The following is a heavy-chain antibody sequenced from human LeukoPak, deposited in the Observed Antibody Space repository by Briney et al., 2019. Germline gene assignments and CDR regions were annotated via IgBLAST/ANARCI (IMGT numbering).Heavy chain of an antibody. V-gene: IGHV1-69*04. Sequence: ASVKVSCKASGGTFSSYAISWVRHAPGQGLEWMGRIIPILGIANYAQKFQGRVTITADKSTSTAYMELSSLRSEDTAVYYCARRALDTYYYDSSGYHHAFDIWGQGTMVTVSS. CDR1: GGTFSSYA. D-gene: IGHD3-22*01. CDR2: IIPILGIA. CDR3: ARRALDTYYYDSSGYHHAFDI. J-gene: IGHJ3*02.